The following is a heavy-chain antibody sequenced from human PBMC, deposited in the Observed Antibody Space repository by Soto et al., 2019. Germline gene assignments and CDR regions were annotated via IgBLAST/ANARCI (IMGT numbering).Heavy chain of an antibody. J-gene: IGHJ4*02. V-gene: IGHV3-23*01. D-gene: IGHD4-4*01. CDR1: GFTYSIYA. CDR3: GKASTRVRQFYYDY. Sequence: GGTLRFPFAASGFTYSIYAMSVVRQALGKGLEWPSAISVGFGSTYGADSVTGRCTISRDNCKNTLYRQMNSLRAEDTAVYYCGKASTRVRQFYYDYWGQGTRV. CDR2: ISVGFGST.